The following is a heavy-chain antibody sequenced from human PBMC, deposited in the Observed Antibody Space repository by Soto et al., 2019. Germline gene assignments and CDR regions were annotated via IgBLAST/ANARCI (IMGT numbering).Heavy chain of an antibody. J-gene: IGHJ3*02. V-gene: IGHV3-23*01. CDR2: ISGSGGST. CDR3: AKAPRGVTSPDGFDI. Sequence: GCSPKLSCAASGLTFSSHAMALVRRAPEKGLEWVSAISGSGGSTYYADSVKGRFTISRDNSKNTLYLQMNSLRAEDTAVYYCAKAPRGVTSPDGFDIWGQGTMVTVSS. CDR1: GLTFSSHA. D-gene: IGHD3-10*01.